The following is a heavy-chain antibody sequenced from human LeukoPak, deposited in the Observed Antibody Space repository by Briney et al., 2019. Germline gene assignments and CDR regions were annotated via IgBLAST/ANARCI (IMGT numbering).Heavy chain of an antibody. D-gene: IGHD3-22*01. CDR3: ARGYYDSSGYPFDY. J-gene: IGHJ4*02. CDR1: GFTFGDYV. Sequence: GGSLRLSCTASGFTFGDYVMSWVRQAPGKGLEWVGFIRSKAYGGTTKNAASVKGRFTISRDDSRSIAYLQMNSLRAEDTAVYYCARGYYDSSGYPFDYWGQGTLVTVSS. CDR2: IRSKAYGGTT. V-gene: IGHV3-49*04.